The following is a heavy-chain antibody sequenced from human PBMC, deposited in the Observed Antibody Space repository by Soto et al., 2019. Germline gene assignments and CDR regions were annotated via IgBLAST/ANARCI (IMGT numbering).Heavy chain of an antibody. V-gene: IGHV6-1*01. CDR2: TYYRSKWYN. D-gene: IGHD3-9*01. Sequence: QTLSLTCAISGDSVSSNSAGWNWIRQSPSRGLEWLGRTYYRSKWYNDYAVSVKSRITINPDTSKNQFSLQLNSVTPEDTAVYYCARVSGTYYDILTGYYNHYYYGMDVWGQGTTVTVSS. CDR3: ARVSGTYYDILTGYYNHYYYGMDV. J-gene: IGHJ6*02. CDR1: GDSVSSNSAG.